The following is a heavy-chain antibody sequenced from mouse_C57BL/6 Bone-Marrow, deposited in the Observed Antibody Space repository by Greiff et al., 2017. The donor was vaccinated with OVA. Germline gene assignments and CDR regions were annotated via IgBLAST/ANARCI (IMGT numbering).Heavy chain of an antibody. Sequence: VQLQQSGAELVKPGASVKLSCTASGFNITDYYMHWVKQRTEQGLEWIGRIDPEDGETKYAPKFQGKATITADTSSNTAYLQLSSLTSEDTAVYYCARGYYGSSLWYFDVWGTGTTVTVSS. CDR1: GFNITDYY. CDR3: ARGYYGSSLWYFDV. D-gene: IGHD1-1*01. CDR2: IDPEDGET. V-gene: IGHV14-2*01. J-gene: IGHJ1*03.